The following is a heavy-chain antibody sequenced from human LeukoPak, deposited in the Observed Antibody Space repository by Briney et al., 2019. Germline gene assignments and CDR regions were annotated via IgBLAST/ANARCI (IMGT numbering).Heavy chain of an antibody. D-gene: IGHD3-22*01. V-gene: IGHV3-74*01. CDR3: ARDLTGPYDH. Sequence: GGSLRLSCGASGFXVSTYWIHWVRQAPGKGLVWVARINVEGNYIDYAESVKGRFTISRDSAKNTLYLQMNSLRAEDTAVYSCARDLTGPYDHWGQGTLVTVSS. CDR1: GFXVSTYW. CDR2: INVEGNYI. J-gene: IGHJ4*02.